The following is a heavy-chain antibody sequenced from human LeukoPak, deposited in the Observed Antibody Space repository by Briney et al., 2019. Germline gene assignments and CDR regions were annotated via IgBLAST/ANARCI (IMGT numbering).Heavy chain of an antibody. D-gene: IGHD3-10*01. CDR3: ARVRGSLYYFDY. J-gene: IGHJ4*02. Sequence: SVKVSCKASGYTFTSYGISWVRQAPGQGLEWMGRIIPILGIANYAQKFQGRVTITADKSTSTAYMELSSLRSEDTAVYYCARVRGSLYYFDYWGQGTLVTVSS. CDR1: GYTFTSYG. V-gene: IGHV1-69*04. CDR2: IIPILGIA.